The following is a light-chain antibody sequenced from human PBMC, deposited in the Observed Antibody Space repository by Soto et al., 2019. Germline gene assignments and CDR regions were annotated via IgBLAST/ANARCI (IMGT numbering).Light chain of an antibody. CDR2: DNN. CDR3: GTWDSSLSAVWV. Sequence: QSVLPQPPSVSAAPGQKVTISCSGSSSNIGNNYVSWYQQLPGTAPKLLIYDNNKRPSGIPDRFSGSKSGTSATLGITGLQTGDEADYYCGTWDSSLSAVWVFGGGTKVTVL. CDR1: SSNIGNNY. J-gene: IGLJ3*02. V-gene: IGLV1-51*01.